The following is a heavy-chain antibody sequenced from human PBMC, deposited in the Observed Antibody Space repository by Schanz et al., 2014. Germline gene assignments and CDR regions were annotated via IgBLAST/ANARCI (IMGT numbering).Heavy chain of an antibody. V-gene: IGHV1-8*01. D-gene: IGHD2-2*01. Sequence: QGQLVQSGAEVKKPGASVRVSCKASGYSFTTYDVNWVRQATGQGLEWMGWMNSKTGNTGYAQRFQGRVTVTRDTSTSTVNMELSSLRSEDTAVYYCARGGFFDSTSFDSWGQGTLVTVSS. CDR2: MNSKTGNT. J-gene: IGHJ4*02. CDR3: ARGGFFDSTSFDS. CDR1: GYSFTTYD.